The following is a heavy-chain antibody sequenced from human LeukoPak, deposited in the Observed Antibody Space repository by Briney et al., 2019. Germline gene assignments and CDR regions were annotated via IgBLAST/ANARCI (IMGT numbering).Heavy chain of an antibody. CDR3: ARSSALIAAAYDP. CDR2: ISAYNGYT. V-gene: IGHV1-18*01. Sequence: GASVKVSCKASGYSFTNYGISWVRQAPGQGLEWMGWISAYNGYTHFAQKFQGRVTMTTDTSTSTAYMELRSLRSEDTAVYYCARSSALIAAAYDPWGQGTLVTVSS. D-gene: IGHD6-13*01. CDR1: GYSFTNYG. J-gene: IGHJ5*02.